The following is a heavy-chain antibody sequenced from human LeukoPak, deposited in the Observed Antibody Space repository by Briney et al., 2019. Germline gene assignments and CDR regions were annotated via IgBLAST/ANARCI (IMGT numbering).Heavy chain of an antibody. CDR1: GFIFEDYA. D-gene: IGHD6-19*01. J-gene: IGHJ4*02. CDR2: IRYDGSNK. CDR3: AKGPGYSSGWFLGY. V-gene: IGHV3-30*02. Sequence: GGSLRLSCVASGFIFEDYAMHWVRQAPGKGLEWVAFIRYDGSNKYYADSVKGRFTISRDNSKNTLYLQMNSLRAEDTAVYYCAKGPGYSSGWFLGYWGQGTLVTVSS.